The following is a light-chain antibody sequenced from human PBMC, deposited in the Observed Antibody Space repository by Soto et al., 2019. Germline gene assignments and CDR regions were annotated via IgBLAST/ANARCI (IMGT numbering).Light chain of an antibody. J-gene: IGKJ3*01. Sequence: DLQMTQSPSSLSASVGDRVTITCRASQSISSCLDWYQQKPGKAPKLLIYAASSLQSGVPSRFSGSGSGTDFTLTISSLQPEDFATYYYQQYYSTLSFTFGPGTKVDIK. CDR2: AAS. CDR1: QSISSC. V-gene: IGKV1-39*01. CDR3: QQYYSTLSFT.